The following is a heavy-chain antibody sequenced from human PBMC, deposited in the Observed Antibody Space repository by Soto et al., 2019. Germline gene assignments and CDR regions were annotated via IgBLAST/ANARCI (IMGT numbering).Heavy chain of an antibody. D-gene: IGHD6-13*01. Sequence: SETLSLTCTVSGGSISSSSYYWGWIRQPPGKGLEWIGSIYYSGSTYYNPSLKSRVTISVDTSKNQFSLKLSSVTAADTAVYYCARSTDSSSWYPSYYYYYGMDVWGQGTTVTVSS. V-gene: IGHV4-39*01. CDR2: IYYSGST. CDR3: ARSTDSSSWYPSYYYYYGMDV. CDR1: GGSISSSSYY. J-gene: IGHJ6*02.